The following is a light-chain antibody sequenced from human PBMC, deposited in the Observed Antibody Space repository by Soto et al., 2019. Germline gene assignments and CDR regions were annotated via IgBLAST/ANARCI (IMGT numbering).Light chain of an antibody. Sequence: DIQLTQSPSTLAASVGDRITITCRASQTSSSWLAWYHQKPGQAPRLLIYYASTLDRGVPSRFSGSGSGTEFTLTIISLQPDDFETYYCQQYASFSPAFGQGTKVDIK. J-gene: IGKJ1*01. CDR3: QQYASFSPA. CDR1: QTSSSW. CDR2: YAS. V-gene: IGKV1-5*01.